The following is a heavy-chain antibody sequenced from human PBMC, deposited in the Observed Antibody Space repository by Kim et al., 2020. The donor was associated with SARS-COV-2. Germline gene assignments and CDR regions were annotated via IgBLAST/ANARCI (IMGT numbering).Heavy chain of an antibody. CDR2: IYYSGST. D-gene: IGHD3-3*01. J-gene: IGHJ5*02. CDR3: ARDITIFGVASGWFDP. Sequence: SETLSLTCTVSGGSISSGGYYWSWIRQHPGKGLEWIGYIYYSGSTYYNPSLKSRVTISVDTSKNQFSLKLSSVTAADTAVYYCARDITIFGVASGWFDPWGQGTLVTVSS. V-gene: IGHV4-31*03. CDR1: GGSISSGGYY.